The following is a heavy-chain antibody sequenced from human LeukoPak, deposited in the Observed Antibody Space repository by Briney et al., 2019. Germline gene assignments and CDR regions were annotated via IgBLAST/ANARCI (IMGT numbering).Heavy chain of an antibody. Sequence: SETLSLTCALSGYSITSGYYGGWMRQPPGKGRGGIGTIYHIGGTYYNPSLKGPVTISADTSKNQFSLKLSSVTAADTAVYYCATCTTGTTSFGYFDYWGQGTLVTVSS. D-gene: IGHD1-1*01. J-gene: IGHJ4*02. CDR2: IYHIGGT. V-gene: IGHV4-38-2*01. CDR3: ATCTTGTTSFGYFDY. CDR1: GYSITSGYY.